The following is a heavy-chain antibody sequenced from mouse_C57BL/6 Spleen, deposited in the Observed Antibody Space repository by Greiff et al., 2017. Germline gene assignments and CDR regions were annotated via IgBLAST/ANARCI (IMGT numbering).Heavy chain of an antibody. J-gene: IGHJ3*01. D-gene: IGHD2-2*01. CDR3: ARSGGYDERTWFAY. CDR1: GYTFTSYW. CDR2: INPSNGGT. Sequence: VKLMESGTELVKPGASVKLSCKASGYTFTSYWMHWVKQRPGQGLEWIGNINPSNGGTNYNEKFKSKATLTVDKSSSTAYMQLSSLTSEDSAVYYCARSGGYDERTWFAYWGQGTLVTVSA. V-gene: IGHV1-53*01.